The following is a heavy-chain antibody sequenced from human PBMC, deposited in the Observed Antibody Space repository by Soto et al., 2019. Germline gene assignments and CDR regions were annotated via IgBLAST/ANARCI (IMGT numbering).Heavy chain of an antibody. V-gene: IGHV3-48*01. D-gene: IGHD6-19*01. J-gene: IGHJ2*01. Sequence: EVQLVESGGGLVQPGGSLRLSCGAAGFTFSDYNMNWVRQAPGKGLEWVSYISSRNRTIYYGDSVKGRFTISRDNAKNSLYLQMSSLRAEDTAIYYCEIAKFLWLAPSPGSFDLWGRGTLVTVSS. CDR2: ISSRNRTI. CDR1: GFTFSDYN. CDR3: EIAKFLWLAPSPGSFDL.